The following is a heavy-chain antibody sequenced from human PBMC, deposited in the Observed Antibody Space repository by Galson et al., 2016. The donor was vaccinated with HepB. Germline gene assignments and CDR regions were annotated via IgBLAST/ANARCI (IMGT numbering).Heavy chain of an antibody. CDR3: ARDGLRIRAFDI. CDR1: GSSFTSYF. CDR2: INPNGGST. Sequence: SCKASGSSFTSYFMHWVRQAPGQGLEWMGIINPNGGSTTYAQKFQGRVTMTRDTSTSTVYMAMSSLTSEDTAVYYCARDGLRIRAFDIWGQGTLVRVSS. J-gene: IGHJ3*02. D-gene: IGHD5-12*01. V-gene: IGHV1-46*01.